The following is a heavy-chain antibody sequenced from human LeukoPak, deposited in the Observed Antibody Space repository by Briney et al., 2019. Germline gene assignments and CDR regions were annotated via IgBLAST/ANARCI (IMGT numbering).Heavy chain of an antibody. CDR3: AREGTYCSRTSCYDSFLDY. CDR2: IYYSGST. CDR1: GGSISSSSYY. V-gene: IGHV4-39*07. J-gene: IGHJ4*02. D-gene: IGHD2-2*01. Sequence: SETLSLTCTVSGGSISSSSYYWGWIRHPPGKGLEWIGSIYYSGSTYYNPSLKSRVTISVDTSKNQFSLRLSSVTAADTAVYYCAREGTYCSRTSCYDSFLDYWGQGTLVTVSS.